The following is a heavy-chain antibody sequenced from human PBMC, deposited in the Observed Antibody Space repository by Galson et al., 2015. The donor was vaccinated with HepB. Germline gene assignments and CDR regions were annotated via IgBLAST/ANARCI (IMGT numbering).Heavy chain of an antibody. D-gene: IGHD6-19*01. CDR1: GFTFSSYA. J-gene: IGHJ6*02. CDR2: ISYDGSNK. Sequence: SLRLSCAASGFTFSSYAMHWVRQAPGKGLEWVAVISYDGSNKYYADSVKGRFTISRDNSKNTLYLQMNSLRAEDTAVYYCARAKGCSGWYWGRYYYYGMDVWGQGTTVTVSS. CDR3: ARAKGCSGWYWGRYYYYGMDV. V-gene: IGHV3-30-3*01.